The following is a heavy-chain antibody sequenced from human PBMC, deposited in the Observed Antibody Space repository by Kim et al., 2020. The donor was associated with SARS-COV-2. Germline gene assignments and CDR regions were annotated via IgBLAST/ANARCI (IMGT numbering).Heavy chain of an antibody. CDR2: IIPIFGTA. Sequence: SVKVSCKASGGTFSSYAISWVRQAPGQGLEWMGGIIPIFGTANYAQKFQGRVTITADESTSTAYMELSSLRSEDTAVYYCAKERGYYDILTGYYVGYYYYYGMDVWGQGTTVTVSS. D-gene: IGHD3-9*01. V-gene: IGHV1-69*13. CDR1: GGTFSSYA. CDR3: AKERGYYDILTGYYVGYYYYYGMDV. J-gene: IGHJ6*02.